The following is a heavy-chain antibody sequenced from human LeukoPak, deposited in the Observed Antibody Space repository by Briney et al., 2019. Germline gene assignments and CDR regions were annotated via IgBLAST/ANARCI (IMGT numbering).Heavy chain of an antibody. Sequence: KASETLSLTCTVSGGSISSYYWSWIRQPPGMGLEWIGYIYYSGSTNYNPSLKSRVTISVDTSKNQFSLKLSSVTAADTAVYYCARKGRTGEQNPWGQGTLVTVSS. D-gene: IGHD1/OR15-1a*01. CDR1: GGSISSYY. CDR2: IYYSGST. V-gene: IGHV4-59*01. J-gene: IGHJ5*02. CDR3: ARKGRTGEQNP.